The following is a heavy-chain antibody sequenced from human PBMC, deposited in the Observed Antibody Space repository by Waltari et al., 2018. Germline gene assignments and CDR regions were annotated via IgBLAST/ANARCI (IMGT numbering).Heavy chain of an antibody. CDR2: INPNSGGT. J-gene: IGHJ6*02. D-gene: IGHD2-2*01. CDR1: GYTFTSYG. Sequence: QVQLVQSGAEVKKPGASVKVSCKASGYTFTSYGISWVRQAPGQGLEWMGWINPNSGGTNYAQKFQGWVTMTRDTSISTAYMELSRLRSDDTAVYYCARDQMARSSLIVVVPAAPGYGMDVWGQGTTVTVSS. V-gene: IGHV1-2*04. CDR3: ARDQMARSSLIVVVPAAPGYGMDV.